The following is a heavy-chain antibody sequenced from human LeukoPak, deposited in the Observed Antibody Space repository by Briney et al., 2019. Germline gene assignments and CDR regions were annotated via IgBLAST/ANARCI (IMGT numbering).Heavy chain of an antibody. V-gene: IGHV3-23*01. CDR2: IRGSGGST. CDR1: GFTFSSYA. J-gene: IGHJ6*02. Sequence: GGSLRLSRAASGFTFSSYAMSWVRQAPGKGLEWVSAIRGSGGSTYYADSVKGRFTISRDNSKNTLYLQMNSLRAEDTAVYYCAKYTSSSVYYGMDVWGQGTTVTVSS. CDR3: AKYTSSSVYYGMDV. D-gene: IGHD6-6*01.